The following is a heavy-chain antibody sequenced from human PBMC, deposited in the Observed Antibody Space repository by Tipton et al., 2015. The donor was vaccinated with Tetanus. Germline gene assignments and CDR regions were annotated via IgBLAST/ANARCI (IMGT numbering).Heavy chain of an antibody. V-gene: IGHV1-18*01. D-gene: IGHD4-17*01. Sequence: QSGPEVKKPGASVMVSCQASGYTFSNYAVSWVRQAPGQGLEWVGWISAYDGKTNYAQKFQGRVTMTTDTSTSTAYMELRSLRSDDTAVYYCARTYGDFDYWGQGVLSPSPQ. CDR3: ARTYGDFDY. CDR1: GYTFSNYA. J-gene: IGHJ4*02. CDR2: ISAYDGKT.